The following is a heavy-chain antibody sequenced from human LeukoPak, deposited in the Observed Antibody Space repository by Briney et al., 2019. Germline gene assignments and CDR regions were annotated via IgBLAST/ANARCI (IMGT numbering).Heavy chain of an antibody. J-gene: IGHJ4*02. Sequence: SETLSLTCTVSGGSISSSSYYWGWLRQPPGKGLEWIGSIYYSGSTYYDPSLKSRVTISVDTSKNQFSLKLSSVTAADTAVYYCANTYYYDSSGFLDYWGQGTLVTVSS. D-gene: IGHD3-22*01. CDR2: IYYSGST. CDR3: ANTYYYDSSGFLDY. CDR1: GGSISSSSYY. V-gene: IGHV4-39*07.